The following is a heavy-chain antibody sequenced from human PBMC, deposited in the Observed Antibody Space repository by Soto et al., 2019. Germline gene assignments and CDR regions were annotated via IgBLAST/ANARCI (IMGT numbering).Heavy chain of an antibody. Sequence: EVQLVESGGDLVQPGGSLRLSCAASGFTFSDHFMDWVRQAPGKGLEWVGRIRNKAKSHTTEYAASVKGKFTISRDDSQNSMYMQMNSLNTEDTAVYYCVRSGPDGSVWSVDMFDIWGQGTLVTVSS. CDR1: GFTFSDHF. CDR2: IRNKAKSHTT. D-gene: IGHD6-19*01. J-gene: IGHJ3*02. V-gene: IGHV3-72*01. CDR3: VRSGPDGSVWSVDMFDI.